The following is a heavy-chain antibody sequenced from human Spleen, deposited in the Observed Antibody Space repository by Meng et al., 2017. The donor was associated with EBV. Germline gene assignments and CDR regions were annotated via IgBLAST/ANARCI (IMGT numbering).Heavy chain of an antibody. D-gene: IGHD6-13*01. CDR1: GGPFTSDA. Sequence: QVQLVQSGAEVKKPGSSVKVSCRTSGGPFTSDAIIWVRQAPGQGLEWRGGPIPMLGAPNYAQKFQDRVTITADESTSTVYMELSSLRSEDTAVYFCARSPRAVAAAGTGWFDTWGQGTLVTVSS. CDR3: ARSPRAVAAAGTGWFDT. V-gene: IGHV1-69*01. CDR2: PIPMLGAP. J-gene: IGHJ5*02.